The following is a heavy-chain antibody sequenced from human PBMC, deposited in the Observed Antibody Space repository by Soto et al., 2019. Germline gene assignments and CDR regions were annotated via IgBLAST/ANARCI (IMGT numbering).Heavy chain of an antibody. V-gene: IGHV4-59*01. CDR3: SRSIAWFDP. CDR1: GGSISSYY. J-gene: IGHJ5*02. D-gene: IGHD6-6*01. CDR2: IYYSGST. Sequence: PSETLSLTCTVSGGSISSYYWSWIRQPPGKGLEWIGYIYYSGSTNYNPSLKSRVTISVDTSKNQFSLKLSSVTAADTAVYYCSRSIAWFDPWGQGTLVTVSS.